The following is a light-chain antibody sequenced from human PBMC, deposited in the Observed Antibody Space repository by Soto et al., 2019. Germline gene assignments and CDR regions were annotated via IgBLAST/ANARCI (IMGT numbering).Light chain of an antibody. CDR3: AAWDGSLNGGV. CDR2: DNN. CDR1: RSNIGSNT. V-gene: IGLV1-44*01. J-gene: IGLJ3*02. Sequence: QSVLTQPPSAAGTPGQRVTISCSGSRSNIGSNTANWYQQLPQTAPKLLIYDNNQRPSGVPDRFSGSQSGTSASLAISGLQSEDEADYYCAAWDGSLNGGVFGGGTKVTVL.